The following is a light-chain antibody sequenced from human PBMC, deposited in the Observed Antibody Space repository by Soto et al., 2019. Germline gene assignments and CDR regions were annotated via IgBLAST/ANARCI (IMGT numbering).Light chain of an antibody. CDR3: QQTYSTPIT. CDR2: AAS. CDR1: QSISTY. J-gene: IGKJ5*01. Sequence: DIQLTQSPSSLSASVGDRVTITCRASQSISTYLNWYQQKPGKAPKLLIYAASRLQSGVPSRFSGSGSGTDFIFTITSLQSEDFATYYCQQTYSTPITFGQGTRLEIK. V-gene: IGKV1-39*01.